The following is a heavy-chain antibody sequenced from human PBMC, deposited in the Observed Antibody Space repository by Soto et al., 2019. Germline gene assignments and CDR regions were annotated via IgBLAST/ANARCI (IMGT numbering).Heavy chain of an antibody. CDR2: IIREGFKK. CDR3: AKNQVVELVQLATVDWFDP. D-gene: IGHD1-1*01. V-gene: IGHV3-7*03. J-gene: IGHJ5*02. Sequence: APGKGLEWISSIIREGFKKNYVDSVKGRFTISRDNAKNTVYMELNNRSAEDKAVYHCAKNQVVELVQLATVDWFDPWGQGSVVTVSS.